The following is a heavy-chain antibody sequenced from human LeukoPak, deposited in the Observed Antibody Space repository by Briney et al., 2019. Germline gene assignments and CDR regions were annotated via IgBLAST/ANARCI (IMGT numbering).Heavy chain of an antibody. D-gene: IGHD3-22*01. V-gene: IGHV1-8*01. CDR3: ARRSDDYDSSAYYH. CDR2: VNPNSGNT. J-gene: IGHJ4*02. Sequence: ASVKVSCKTSGYTFTSYDLNWVRQATGQGLEWMGWVNPNSGNTGYAQKFQGRVTMTMDPSISTAYMELSSLRSEDTAAYYCARRSDDYDSSAYYHWGQGTLVTVSS. CDR1: GYTFTSYD.